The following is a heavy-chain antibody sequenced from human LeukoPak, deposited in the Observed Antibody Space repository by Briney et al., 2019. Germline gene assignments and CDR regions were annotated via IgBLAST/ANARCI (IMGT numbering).Heavy chain of an antibody. D-gene: IGHD4-23*01. V-gene: IGHV3-13*01. Sequence: GRSLRLSCAASGFTFSSYDMHWVRQATGKGLEWVSAIGTAGDTYYPGSVKGRFTISRENAKNSLYLQMNSLRAGDTAVYYCAREEYFGGNYRPYGMDVWGQGTTVTVSS. CDR2: IGTAGDT. CDR3: AREEYFGGNYRPYGMDV. CDR1: GFTFSSYD. J-gene: IGHJ6*02.